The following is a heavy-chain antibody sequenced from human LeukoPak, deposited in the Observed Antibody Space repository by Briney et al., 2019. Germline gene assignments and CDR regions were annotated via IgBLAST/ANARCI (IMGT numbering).Heavy chain of an antibody. CDR1: GFTFSSYS. J-gene: IGHJ5*02. CDR2: ISSSSSYI. Sequence: GSLRLSCAASGFTFSSYSMNWVRQAPGKGLEWVSSISSSSSYIYYADSVKGRFTISRDNAKNSLYLQMNSLRAEDTAVYYCARDPRTDYYDSSGLNWFDPWGQGTLVTVSS. D-gene: IGHD3-22*01. V-gene: IGHV3-21*01. CDR3: ARDPRTDYYDSSGLNWFDP.